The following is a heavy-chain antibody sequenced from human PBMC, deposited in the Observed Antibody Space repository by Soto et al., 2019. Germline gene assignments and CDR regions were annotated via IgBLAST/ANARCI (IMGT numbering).Heavy chain of an antibody. CDR3: ARDGEFGELRYGVAFDI. J-gene: IGHJ3*02. CDR1: GFTFSDYY. CDR2: ISSSSSYT. Sequence: QVQLVESGGGLVKPGGSLRLSCAASGFTFSDYYMSWIRQAPGKGLEWVSYISSSSSYTNYADSVKGRFTISRDNAKNSLYLRMNSLRAEDTAVYYCARDGEFGELRYGVAFDIWGQGTMVTVSS. V-gene: IGHV3-11*05. D-gene: IGHD3-10*01.